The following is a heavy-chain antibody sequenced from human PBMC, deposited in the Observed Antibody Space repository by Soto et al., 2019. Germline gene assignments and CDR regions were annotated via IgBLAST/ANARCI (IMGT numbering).Heavy chain of an antibody. D-gene: IGHD6-13*01. V-gene: IGHV3-21*01. J-gene: IGHJ5*02. CDR3: ARDRGIAATPRYNWFDP. Sequence: GAPRLFCAATGITFMSLILELVRQAPGKGLEWVSSISSSSSYIYYADSVKGRFTISRDNAKNSLYLQMNSLRAEDTAVYYCARDRGIAATPRYNWFDPWGQGTLVTVSS. CDR1: GITFMSLI. CDR2: ISSSSSYI.